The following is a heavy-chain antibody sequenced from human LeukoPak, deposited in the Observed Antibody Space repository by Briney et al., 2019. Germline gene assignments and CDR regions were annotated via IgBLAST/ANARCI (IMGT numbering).Heavy chain of an antibody. Sequence: GGSLRLSCAASGFTFSSYAMSWVRQAPGKGLEWVSGISGSGASTYYADSVKGRFTISRDNSKNTLYLQMNSLRAEDTAVYYCATAREDNWDHDAFDIWGQGTMVTVSS. D-gene: IGHD1-20*01. V-gene: IGHV3-23*01. J-gene: IGHJ3*02. CDR3: ATAREDNWDHDAFDI. CDR1: GFTFSSYA. CDR2: ISGSGAST.